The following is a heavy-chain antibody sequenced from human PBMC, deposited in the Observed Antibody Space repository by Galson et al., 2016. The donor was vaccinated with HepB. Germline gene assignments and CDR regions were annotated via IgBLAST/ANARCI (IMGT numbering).Heavy chain of an antibody. CDR3: VTDIGGGSWPSLGH. CDR1: GFTFSSYW. Sequence: SLRLSCAASGFTFSSYWMHWVRQVPGKGLVWVSRINKDETVTDYADSVKGRFTISRDNAKNTLFLHMSSLRGEDTAVYYCVTDIGGGSWPSLGHWGQGTLVTVSS. V-gene: IGHV3-74*01. J-gene: IGHJ4*02. CDR2: INKDETVT. D-gene: IGHD2-21*02.